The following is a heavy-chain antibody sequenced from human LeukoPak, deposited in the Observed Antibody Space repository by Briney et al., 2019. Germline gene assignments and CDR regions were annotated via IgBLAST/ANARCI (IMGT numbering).Heavy chain of an antibody. CDR1: GGSISSGSYY. CDR2: IYTSGST. D-gene: IGHD6-19*01. Sequence: TLSLTCPVSGGSISSGSYYWSWIRQPAGKGLEWMGRIYTSGSTNYNPSLKSRVTISVDTSKNQFSLKLSSVTAADTAVYYCARNVGWYPNWFDPWGQGTLVTVSS. J-gene: IGHJ5*02. V-gene: IGHV4-61*02. CDR3: ARNVGWYPNWFDP.